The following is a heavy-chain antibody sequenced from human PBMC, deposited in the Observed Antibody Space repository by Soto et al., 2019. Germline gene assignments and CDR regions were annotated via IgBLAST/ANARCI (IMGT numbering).Heavy chain of an antibody. V-gene: IGHV4-38-2*02. Sequence: SETLSLTCTVSGYSISSGYHWAWIRQPPGKGLEWLGSVHYSGNTYYNPSLKSRLTISVDKSKNQFSLNLSSVTAADTAVYYCARQDRVVAAGLWGQGTLVTVSS. CDR2: VHYSGNT. CDR1: GYSISSGYH. CDR3: ARQDRVVAAGL. D-gene: IGHD2-15*01. J-gene: IGHJ4*02.